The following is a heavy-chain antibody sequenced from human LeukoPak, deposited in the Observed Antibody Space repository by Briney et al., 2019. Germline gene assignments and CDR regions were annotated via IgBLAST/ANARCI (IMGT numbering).Heavy chain of an antibody. V-gene: IGHV3-48*02. Sequence: PGGSLRLSCAASGFTFSSYSMNWVRQAPGKGLEWVSYISSSSTMYFADSVKGRFTISRDNAKNSLYLQMNSLRDEDTAVYYCARGVWPQADVWGQGTTVTVSS. CDR2: ISSSSTM. J-gene: IGHJ6*02. CDR3: ARGVWPQADV. CDR1: GFTFSSYS. D-gene: IGHD3-16*01.